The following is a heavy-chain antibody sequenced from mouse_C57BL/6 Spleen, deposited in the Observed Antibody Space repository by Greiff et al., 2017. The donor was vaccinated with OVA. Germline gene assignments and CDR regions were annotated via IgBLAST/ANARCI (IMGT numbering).Heavy chain of an antibody. V-gene: IGHV1-82*01. CDR3: ARQNDYGYFDY. CDR1: GYAFSSSW. Sequence: QVQLKESGPELVKPGASVKISCKASGYAFSSSWMNWVKQRPGKGLEWIGRIYPGDGDTNYNGKFKGKATLTADKSSSTAYMQLSSLTSEDSAVYFCARQNDYGYFDYWGKGTTLTVSS. D-gene: IGHD2-4*01. CDR2: IYPGDGDT. J-gene: IGHJ2*01.